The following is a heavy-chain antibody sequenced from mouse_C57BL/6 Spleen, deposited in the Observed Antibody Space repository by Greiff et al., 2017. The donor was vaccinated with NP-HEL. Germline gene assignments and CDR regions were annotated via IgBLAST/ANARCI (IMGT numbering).Heavy chain of an antibody. CDR3: ARNLPFYGSSNYYAMDY. CDR1: GFSLTSYA. Sequence: VQLQQSGPGLVAPSQSLSITCTVSGFSLTSYAISWVRQPPGKGLEWLGVIWTGGGTNYNSALKSRLSISKDNSKSQVFLKMNSLQTDDTARYYCARNLPFYGSSNYYAMDYWGQGTSVTVSS. J-gene: IGHJ4*01. V-gene: IGHV2-9-1*01. CDR2: IWTGGGT. D-gene: IGHD1-1*01.